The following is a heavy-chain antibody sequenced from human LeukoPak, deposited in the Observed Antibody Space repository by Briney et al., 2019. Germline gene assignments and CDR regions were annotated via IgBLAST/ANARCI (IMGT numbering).Heavy chain of an antibody. CDR2: INPSGGST. CDR1: GYTFTSYY. D-gene: IGHD6-19*01. CDR3: ARDPGRIEGSGWPTTFDY. Sequence: ASVKVSCKASGYTFTSYYMHWVRQAPGQGLQWMGIINPSGGSTSYAQKFQGRVTMTRDTSTITVYMELSSLRSEDTAVYYCARDPGRIEGSGWPTTFDYWGQGTLVTVSS. J-gene: IGHJ4*02. V-gene: IGHV1-46*01.